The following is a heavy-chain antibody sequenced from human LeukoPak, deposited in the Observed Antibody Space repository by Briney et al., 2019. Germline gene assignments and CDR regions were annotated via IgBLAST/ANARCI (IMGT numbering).Heavy chain of an antibody. D-gene: IGHD6-13*01. CDR1: GFTFSSYA. CDR3: ARVGSSSRIDY. J-gene: IGHJ4*02. V-gene: IGHV4-34*01. Sequence: GSLRLSCAASGFTFSSYAMSWVRQPPGKGLEWIGEINHSGSTNYNPSLKSRVTISVDTSKNQFSLKLSSVTAADTAVYYCARVGSSSRIDYWGQGTLVTVSS. CDR2: INHSGST.